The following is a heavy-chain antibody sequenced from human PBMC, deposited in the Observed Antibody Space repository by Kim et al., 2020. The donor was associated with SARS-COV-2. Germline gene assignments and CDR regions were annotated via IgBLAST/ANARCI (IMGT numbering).Heavy chain of an antibody. V-gene: IGHV4-59*01. CDR2: ISSSGYT. J-gene: IGHJ4*02. CDR3: ARRDGDTFPEDY. CDR1: GGSISSYY. Sequence: SETLSLTCTVSGGSISSYYWSWMRQPPGKGLEYIGFISSSGYTNYNPSLKSRVTISVDTSKNQVSLKVNSATAADTAVYYCARRDGDTFPEDYWGLGTLVIVS.